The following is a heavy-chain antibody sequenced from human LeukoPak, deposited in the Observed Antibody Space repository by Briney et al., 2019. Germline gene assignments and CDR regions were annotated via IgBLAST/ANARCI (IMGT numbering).Heavy chain of an antibody. CDR1: GGTFTSYA. CDR2: IIPILGIA. Sequence: SVKVSCKASGGTFTSYAISWVRQAPGQGLEWMGRIIPILGIANYAQKFQGRVTITADKSTSTAYMELSSLRSEDTAVYYCARDAVTTYYYYYGMDVWGQGTTVTVSS. D-gene: IGHD4-17*01. V-gene: IGHV1-69*04. CDR3: ARDAVTTYYYYYGMDV. J-gene: IGHJ6*02.